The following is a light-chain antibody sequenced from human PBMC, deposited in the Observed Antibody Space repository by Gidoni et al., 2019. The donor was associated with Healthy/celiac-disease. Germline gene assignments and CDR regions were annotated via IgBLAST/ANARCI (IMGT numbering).Light chain of an antibody. CDR2: GAS. CDR1: QSVSSN. J-gene: IGKJ2*01. CDR3: QQYNNWLRKT. V-gene: IGKV3-15*01. Sequence: EIVMTQSPATLSVSPGERATLSCRASQSVSSNLAWYQQKPGQAPRLLIYGASPRATGIPARFSGSGSGTEFTLTISSLQSEDFAVYYCQQYNNWLRKTFGQGTKLEIK.